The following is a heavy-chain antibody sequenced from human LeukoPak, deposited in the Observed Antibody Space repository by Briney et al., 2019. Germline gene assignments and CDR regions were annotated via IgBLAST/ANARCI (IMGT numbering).Heavy chain of an antibody. V-gene: IGHV1-69*04. CDR2: IIPILGIA. D-gene: IGHD5-18*01. J-gene: IGHJ6*02. Sequence: ASVKVSCKASGGTFSSYAISWVRQAPGQGLEWMGRIIPILGIANYAQKFQGRVTITADKSTSTAYMELSSLRSEDTAVYYCARGGEYSYYYGMDVWGQGTTVTVSS. CDR1: GGTFSSYA. CDR3: ARGGEYSYYYGMDV.